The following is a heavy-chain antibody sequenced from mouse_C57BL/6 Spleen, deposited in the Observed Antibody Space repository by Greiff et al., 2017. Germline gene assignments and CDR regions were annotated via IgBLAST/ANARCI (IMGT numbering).Heavy chain of an antibody. D-gene: IGHD1-1*01. CDR2: INPNYGTT. CDR1: GYSFTDYN. V-gene: IGHV1-39*01. CDR3: ARSYYGSSYGAMDY. J-gene: IGHJ4*01. Sequence: EVQRVVSGPELVKPGASVQISCKASGYSFTDYNMNWVKQSNGKSLEWIGVINPNYGTTSYNQQFKRKATLTVDQSSSTAYRQLNSLTSEDSAVYYCARSYYGSSYGAMDYWGQGTSVTVSS.